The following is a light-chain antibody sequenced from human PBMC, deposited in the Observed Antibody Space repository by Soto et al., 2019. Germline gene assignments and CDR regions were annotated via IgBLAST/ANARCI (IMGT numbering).Light chain of an antibody. V-gene: IGLV6-57*04. CDR2: ENN. J-gene: IGLJ3*02. CDR1: SGSVASNH. CDR3: QSYDSNNVV. Sequence: NFMLTQPHSVSESPGKTVTISCTRSSGSVASNHVQWYQQRPGSAPTTLIYENNQRPSGVPDRFSDSVDSSSNSASLTISGLKTEDEADYYCQSYDSNNVVFGGGTKLTVL.